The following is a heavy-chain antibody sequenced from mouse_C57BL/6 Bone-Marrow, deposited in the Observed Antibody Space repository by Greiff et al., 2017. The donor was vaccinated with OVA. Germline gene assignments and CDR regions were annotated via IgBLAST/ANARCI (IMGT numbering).Heavy chain of an antibody. V-gene: IGHV1-19*01. CDR2: INPYNGGT. D-gene: IGHD2-4*01. CDR3: ARDDDYDGGGFAY. CDR1: GYTFTDYY. J-gene: IGHJ3*01. Sequence: VQLQQSGPVLVKPGASVKMSCKASGYTFTDYYMNWVKQSHGKSLEWIGVINPYNGGTSYNQKFKGKATLTVDKSSSTAYMELNSLTSEDSAVYYCARDDDYDGGGFAYWGQGTLVTVSA.